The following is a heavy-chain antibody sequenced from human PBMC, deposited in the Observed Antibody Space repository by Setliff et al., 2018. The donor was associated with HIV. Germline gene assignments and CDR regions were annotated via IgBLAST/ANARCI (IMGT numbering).Heavy chain of an antibody. CDR3: ARAPGPYGDYNWFDP. CDR1: SGSISSGSYY. J-gene: IGHJ5*02. D-gene: IGHD4-17*01. CDR2: IYASGST. V-gene: IGHV4-61*09. Sequence: SETLSLTCTVSSGSISSGSYYWSWIRQPAGKGLEWIGHIYASGSTNYNPSLKSRVTMSIDTSKNQFSLRLSSLTAADTAVYYCARAPGPYGDYNWFDPWGQGALVTVSS.